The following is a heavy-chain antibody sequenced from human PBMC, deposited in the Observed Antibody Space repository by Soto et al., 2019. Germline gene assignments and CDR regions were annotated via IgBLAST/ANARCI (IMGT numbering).Heavy chain of an antibody. V-gene: IGHV4-31*03. CDR2: IYYSGST. CDR1: GGSISSVGHY. J-gene: IGHJ6*02. D-gene: IGHD2-15*01. Sequence: PSETLSLTCTVSGGSISSVGHYWTWIRQHPGKGLEWIGYIYYSGSTDFNPSLKSRVSISVDTSKNQFSLRLSSVTAEDTAVYYCARDGCSGGSCYSGYYYYYGMDVWGQGTTVTVSS. CDR3: ARDGCSGGSCYSGYYYYYGMDV.